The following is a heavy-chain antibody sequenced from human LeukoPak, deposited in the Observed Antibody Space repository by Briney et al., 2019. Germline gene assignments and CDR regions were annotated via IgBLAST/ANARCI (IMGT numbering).Heavy chain of an antibody. CDR2: INPNSGGT. CDR3: PRGPSVVLPAAIPSHPDY. D-gene: IGHD2-2*01. CDR1: GYTFTGYD. Sequence: ASVKVSCKASGYTFTGYDMHWVRQAPGQGLEWMGRINPNSGGTNYAQKFQGRVTMTRDTSISTAYMELSRRRSHDTALPYCPRGPSVVLPAAIPSHPDYSGQRTLVAVSS. V-gene: IGHV1-2*06. J-gene: IGHJ4*02.